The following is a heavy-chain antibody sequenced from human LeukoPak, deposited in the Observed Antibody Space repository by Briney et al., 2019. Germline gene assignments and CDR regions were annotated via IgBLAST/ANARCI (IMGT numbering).Heavy chain of an antibody. D-gene: IGHD6-19*01. CDR2: IIPISGTA. Sequence: SVKVSCKASGGTFSSYAISWVRQAPGQGLEWMGGIIPISGTANYAQKFQGRVTITTDESTSTAYMELSSLRSEDTAVYYCARDRYSSGWYGVYRCDYWGQGTLVTVSS. J-gene: IGHJ4*02. CDR3: ARDRYSSGWYGVYRCDY. CDR1: GGTFSSYA. V-gene: IGHV1-69*05.